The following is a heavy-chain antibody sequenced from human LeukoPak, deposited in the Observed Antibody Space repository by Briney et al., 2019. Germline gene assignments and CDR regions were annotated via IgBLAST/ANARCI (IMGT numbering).Heavy chain of an antibody. CDR3: ARGTLGYCSSTSCYGAHYFDY. V-gene: IGHV1-2*02. D-gene: IGHD2-2*01. Sequence: ASVKVSCKASGYTFTGYYMHWVRQAPGQGLEWMGWINPNSGGTNYAQKFQGRVTMTRDTSISTAYMELSRLRSDGTAVYYCARGTLGYCSSTSCYGAHYFDYWGQGTLVTVSS. J-gene: IGHJ4*02. CDR2: INPNSGGT. CDR1: GYTFTGYY.